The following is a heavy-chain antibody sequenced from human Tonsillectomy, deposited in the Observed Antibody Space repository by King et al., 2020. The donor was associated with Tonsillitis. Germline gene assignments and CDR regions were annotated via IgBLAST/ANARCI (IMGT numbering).Heavy chain of an antibody. Sequence: VQLVESGGGLVKPGGSLRVSCAASGFSFNSYNLNWVRQAPGKGLEWVSSISATSTYIYYADSVKGRFTISRDNAKNSLFLQMNNLRADDMAVYYCARDSAGSYPYNWFDPWGQGTLVTVSS. CDR2: ISATSTYI. CDR3: ARDSAGSYPYNWFDP. V-gene: IGHV3-21*01. J-gene: IGHJ5*02. CDR1: GFSFNSYN. D-gene: IGHD1-26*01.